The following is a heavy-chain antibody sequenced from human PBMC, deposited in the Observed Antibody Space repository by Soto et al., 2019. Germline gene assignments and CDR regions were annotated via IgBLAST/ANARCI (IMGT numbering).Heavy chain of an antibody. CDR3: ARDRGLGDYIWGGFDY. J-gene: IGHJ4*02. CDR2: IYYSGST. Sequence: QVQLQESGPGLVKPSQTLSLTCTVSGGSISSGGYYWSWIRQHPGKGLEWIGYIYYSGSTYYNPSLKSRFTISVDTSKNQFSLKLSSVTAADTAVYYCARDRGLGDYIWGGFDYWGQGTLVTVSS. CDR1: GGSISSGGYY. D-gene: IGHD3-16*01. V-gene: IGHV4-31*03.